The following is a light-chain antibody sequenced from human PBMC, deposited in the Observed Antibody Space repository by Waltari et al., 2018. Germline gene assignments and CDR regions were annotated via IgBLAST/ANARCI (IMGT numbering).Light chain of an antibody. CDR1: QYISSW. CDR3: QQYNTYPLT. V-gene: IGKV1-5*03. CDR2: KAS. Sequence: DIQMTQSPSTLSASVGDRVTIPCRASQYISSWLAWYQQKPGKAPKPLIYKASILESGVPSRFSGSESGTEFTLTISSLQPDDFATYYCQQYNTYPLTFGQGTRLEI. J-gene: IGKJ5*01.